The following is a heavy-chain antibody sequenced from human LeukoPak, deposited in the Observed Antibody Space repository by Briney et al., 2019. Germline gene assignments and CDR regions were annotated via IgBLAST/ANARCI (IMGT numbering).Heavy chain of an antibody. CDR2: INTNTGNP. V-gene: IGHV7-4-1*02. CDR1: GYTFTDYS. J-gene: IGHJ4*02. CDR3: ARGSGPPGY. D-gene: IGHD3-3*01. Sequence: ASVKVSCKASGYTFTDYSINWVRQAPGQGLEWMGWINTNTGNPTYAQDFTGRFVFSLDTSVSTAYLHISSLKAEDTAVYYCARGSGPPGYWGQGALVFVSS.